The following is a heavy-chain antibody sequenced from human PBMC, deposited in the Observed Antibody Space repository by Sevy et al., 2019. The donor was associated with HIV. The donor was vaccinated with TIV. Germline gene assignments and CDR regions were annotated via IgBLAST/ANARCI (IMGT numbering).Heavy chain of an antibody. D-gene: IGHD6-19*01. CDR3: ARDAGYSTDWYPSDY. Sequence: GGSLRLSCAASEFMFSTYAMHWVHQAPGKGLEWVAVISYDGSRHYYGESVKGRFTISRDNSKNTLFLQMNSLRLEDTAFYYCARDAGYSTDWYPSDYWGQGTLVTVSS. CDR2: ISYDGSRH. CDR1: EFMFSTYA. V-gene: IGHV3-30-3*01. J-gene: IGHJ4*02.